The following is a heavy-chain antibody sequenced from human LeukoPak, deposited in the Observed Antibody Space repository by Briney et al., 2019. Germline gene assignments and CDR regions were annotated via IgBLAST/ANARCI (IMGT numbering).Heavy chain of an antibody. CDR2: INTNTGNP. D-gene: IGHD2-15*01. CDR1: GYTLTSYA. CDR3: ARRYCSGGSCPIPSDY. V-gene: IGHV7-4-1*02. J-gene: IGHJ4*02. Sequence: ASVKVSCKASGYTLTSYAMNWVRQAPGQGLEWMGWINTNTGNPTYAQGFTGRFVFSLDTSVSTAYLQISSLKAEDTAVYYCARRYCSGGSCPIPSDYWGQGTLVTVSS.